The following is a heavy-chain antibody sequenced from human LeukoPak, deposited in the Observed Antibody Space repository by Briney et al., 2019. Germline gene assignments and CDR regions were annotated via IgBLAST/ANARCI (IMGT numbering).Heavy chain of an antibody. CDR1: GDSVSSNSAA. V-gene: IGHV6-1*01. Sequence: SQTLSLTCAISGDSVSSNSAAWNWIRQSPSRGLEWQGRTYYRSKWYNDYAVSVKSRITINPDTSKNQFSLQLNSVTPEDTAVYYCAREVQYSNGWHLFDYWGQGTLVTVSS. CDR2: TYYRSKWYN. CDR3: AREVQYSNGWHLFDY. D-gene: IGHD6-19*01. J-gene: IGHJ4*02.